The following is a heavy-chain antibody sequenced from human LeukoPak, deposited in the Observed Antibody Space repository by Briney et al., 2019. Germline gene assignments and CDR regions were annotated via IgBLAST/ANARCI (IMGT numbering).Heavy chain of an antibody. CDR2: IYSGGST. V-gene: IGHV3-66*02. D-gene: IGHD4-11*01. J-gene: IGHJ3*02. CDR1: VLTVSSNY. Sequence: GGSLRLSCAASVLTVSSNYMRWVPHAPGKGLECGSVIYSGGSTYYADSVKGRVTISRDNYKNTLYLQMNSLRAEDTAVYYCARDHGRLQDAFDIWGQGTMVTVSS. CDR3: ARDHGRLQDAFDI.